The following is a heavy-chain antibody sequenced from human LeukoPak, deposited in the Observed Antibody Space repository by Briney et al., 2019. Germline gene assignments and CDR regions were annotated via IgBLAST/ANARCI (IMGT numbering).Heavy chain of an antibody. CDR1: GDSIRSHY. CDR2: IYHSGNT. J-gene: IGHJ4*02. CDR3: ARQLATRGEWAFDN. Sequence: SETLSLTCTVSGDSIRSHYWAWIRQPPGKGLEWIGSIYHSGNTFYNSSPRSRVTIYVDTSKNQFSLNLSSVTAADTPVYYCARQLATRGEWAFDNWGQGTLVTVSS. V-gene: IGHV4-39*01. D-gene: IGHD3-3*02.